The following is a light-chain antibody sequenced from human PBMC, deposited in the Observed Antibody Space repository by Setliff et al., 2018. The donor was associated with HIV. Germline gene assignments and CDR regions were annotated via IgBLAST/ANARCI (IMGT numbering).Light chain of an antibody. J-gene: IGLJ1*01. CDR3: SSYASSSPYV. CDR1: NSDVGGYNY. V-gene: IGLV2-14*01. Sequence: QSVLTQPASVSGSPGQSITISCTGTNSDVGGYNYVSWYQQHPDKAPKLMIYEVGKRPSGVSNRFSCAKSDNTASLTISGLQAEDEDDYYCSSYASSSPYVFGSGTKVTVL. CDR2: EVG.